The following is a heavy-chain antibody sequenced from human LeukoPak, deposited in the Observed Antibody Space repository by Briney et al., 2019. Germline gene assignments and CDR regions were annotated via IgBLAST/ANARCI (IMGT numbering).Heavy chain of an antibody. CDR3: ARYYYGSGSYYAKYYFDY. V-gene: IGHV3-7*01. Sequence: GGSLRLSCAASGFTFSSYWMSWVRQAPGKGLEWVANIQQDGSEKYYVDSVKGRFTISRDNAKNSLYLNMNSLRAEDTAIYYCARYYYGSGSYYAKYYFDYWGQGTLVTVSS. D-gene: IGHD3-10*01. CDR2: IQQDGSEK. CDR1: GFTFSSYW. J-gene: IGHJ4*02.